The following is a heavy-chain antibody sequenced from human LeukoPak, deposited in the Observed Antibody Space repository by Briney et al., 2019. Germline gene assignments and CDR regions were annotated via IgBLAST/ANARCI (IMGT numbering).Heavy chain of an antibody. J-gene: IGHJ4*02. Sequence: GGSLRLSCAASGLTFAGYDMTWVRQAPGKGLEWVSTISASGDNTYYAGSVKGRFTISRDNSKNTLYLQMDSLRAEDTAVYYCAKRFCSATRCFHFDYWGQGTLVTVSS. D-gene: IGHD2-2*01. CDR2: ISASGDNT. CDR3: AKRFCSATRCFHFDY. CDR1: GLTFAGYD. V-gene: IGHV3-23*01.